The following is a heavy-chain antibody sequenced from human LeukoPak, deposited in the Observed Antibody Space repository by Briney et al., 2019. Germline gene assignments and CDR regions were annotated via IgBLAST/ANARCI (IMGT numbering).Heavy chain of an antibody. Sequence: PSETLSLTCTVSGGSISSSSYYWGWIRQPPGKRLEWIGSIYYSGSTYYNPSLKSRVTISVDTSKNQFSLKLSSVTAADTAVYYCARMAPKRFNLYYFDYWGQGTLVTVFS. CDR1: GGSISSSSYY. V-gene: IGHV4-39*07. J-gene: IGHJ4*02. CDR2: IYYSGST. D-gene: IGHD3-3*01. CDR3: ARMAPKRFNLYYFDY.